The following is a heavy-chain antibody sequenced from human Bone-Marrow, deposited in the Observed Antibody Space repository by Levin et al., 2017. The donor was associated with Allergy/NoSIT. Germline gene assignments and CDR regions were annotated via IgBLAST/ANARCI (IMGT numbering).Heavy chain of an antibody. D-gene: IGHD6-6*01. V-gene: IGHV3-30-3*01. CDR3: ARGLWHSSSSHYYYFGMDV. CDR2: ISYHGTKT. Sequence: GGSLRLSCAASGFTFSNYNMHWVRQAPGKGLEWGATISYHGTKTHYADSVKGRFSISRDNSKNTLYLQINSLRPEDTAVYYCARGLWHSSSSHYYYFGMDVWGQGTTVIVSS. CDR1: GFTFSNYN. J-gene: IGHJ6*02.